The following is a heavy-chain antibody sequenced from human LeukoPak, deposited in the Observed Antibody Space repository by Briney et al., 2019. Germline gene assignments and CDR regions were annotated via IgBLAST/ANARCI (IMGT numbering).Heavy chain of an antibody. CDR1: GFTFSSYG. CDR3: ARSLRDSSGYYYDY. J-gene: IGHJ4*02. V-gene: IGHV3-30*03. Sequence: GRSLRLSCAASGFTFSSYGMHWVRQAPGKGLEWVAVISYDGSNKYYADSVKGRFTISRDNSKNTLYLQMNSLRAEDTAVYYCARSLRDSSGYYYDYWGQGTLVTVSS. CDR2: ISYDGSNK. D-gene: IGHD3-22*01.